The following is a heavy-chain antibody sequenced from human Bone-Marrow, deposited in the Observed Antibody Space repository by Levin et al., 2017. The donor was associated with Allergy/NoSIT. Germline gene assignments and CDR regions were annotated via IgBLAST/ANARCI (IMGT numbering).Heavy chain of an antibody. CDR1: GFTFSSYE. CDR2: INADVVTT. J-gene: IGHJ6*02. V-gene: IGHV3-48*03. CDR3: ARRLPYYGMDV. Sequence: GESLKISCAASGFTFSSYEMIWVRQAPAKGLEWVAKINADVVTTHHVDSVKGRFTVSRDNAKNSLYLQMSSLRAEDTAVYYCARRLPYYGMDVWGQGTTVTVSS.